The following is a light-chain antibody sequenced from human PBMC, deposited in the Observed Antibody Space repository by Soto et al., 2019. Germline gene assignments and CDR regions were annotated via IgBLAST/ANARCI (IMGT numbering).Light chain of an antibody. CDR3: QAWDSSTHYV. V-gene: IGLV3-1*01. Sequence: SYELTQPPSVSVSPGQPASITCSGDKLGDKYACWYQQKPGQSPVLVIYQDSKRPSGIPERFSGSNSGNTATLTISGTQAMDEADYYCQAWDSSTHYVFGTGTKLTVL. CDR1: KLGDKY. J-gene: IGLJ1*01. CDR2: QDS.